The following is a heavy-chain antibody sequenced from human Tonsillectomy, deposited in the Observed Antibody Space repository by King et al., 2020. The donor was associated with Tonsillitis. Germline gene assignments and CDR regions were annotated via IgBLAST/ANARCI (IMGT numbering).Heavy chain of an antibody. V-gene: IGHV1-69*01. CDR3: ARVGSHTGIGFNDAFDI. J-gene: IGHJ3*02. Sequence: QLVQSGAEVKKPGSSVKVSCKASGGSFGTSAVGWVRQAPGQGLECMGGIIPVLGAADYAQKFQGRLTITAAEATSTAYMELSNLRSDDTAMYYCARVGSHTGIGFNDAFDIWGQGTMLTVSS. D-gene: IGHD3-3*01. CDR2: IIPVLGAA. CDR1: GGSFGTSA.